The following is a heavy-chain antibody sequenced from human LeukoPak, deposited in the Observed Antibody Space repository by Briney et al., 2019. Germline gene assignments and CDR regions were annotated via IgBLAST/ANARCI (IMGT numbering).Heavy chain of an antibody. Sequence: ASVKVSCKASGYTFTSYGISGVRQAAGQGREGMGWISAYNGNTNYAQKFQGRVTMTRDTSISTAYMELSRLRSDDTAVYYCARDFTMVRGVKDYWGQGTLVTVSS. J-gene: IGHJ4*02. CDR3: ARDFTMVRGVKDY. CDR2: ISAYNGNT. V-gene: IGHV1-18*01. CDR1: GYTFTSYG. D-gene: IGHD3-10*01.